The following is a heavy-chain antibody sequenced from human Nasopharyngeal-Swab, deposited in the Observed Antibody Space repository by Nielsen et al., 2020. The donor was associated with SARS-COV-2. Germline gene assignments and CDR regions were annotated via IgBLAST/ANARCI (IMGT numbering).Heavy chain of an antibody. Sequence: GESLKISCAASGFTFSSYAMSWVRQAPGKGLEWVSAISGSGGSTYYADSVKGRFTISRDNSTNTLYLQMNSLRAEDTAVYYCAKDEPYYDSSGYNYYYYYYMDVWGKGTTVTVSS. D-gene: IGHD3-22*01. CDR2: ISGSGGST. V-gene: IGHV3-23*01. CDR1: GFTFSSYA. J-gene: IGHJ6*03. CDR3: AKDEPYYDSSGYNYYYYYYMDV.